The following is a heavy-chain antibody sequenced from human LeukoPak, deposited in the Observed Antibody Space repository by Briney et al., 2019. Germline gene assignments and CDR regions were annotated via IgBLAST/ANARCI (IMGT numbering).Heavy chain of an antibody. V-gene: IGHV3-66*01. CDR1: EFSVGSNY. CDR2: IYSGGST. CDR3: AKALGGNRADCSGGSCYAGDDYYYYMDV. J-gene: IGHJ6*03. D-gene: IGHD2-15*01. Sequence: GGSLRLSCAASEFSVGSNYMTWVRQAPGKGLEWVSLIYSGGSTYYADSVKGRFTISRDNSKNTLYLQMNSLRAEDTAVYYCAKALGGNRADCSGGSCYAGDDYYYYMDVWGKGTTVTISS.